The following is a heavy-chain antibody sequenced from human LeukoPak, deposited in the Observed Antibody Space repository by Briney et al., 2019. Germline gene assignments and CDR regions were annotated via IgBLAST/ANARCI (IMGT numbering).Heavy chain of an antibody. CDR1: GGSISSSSYY. CDR2: IYYSGST. Sequence: SETLSLTCTVSGGSISSSSYYWGWIRQPPGKGLERIGSIYYSGSTYYNPSLKSRVTISVDTSKNQFSLKLSSVTAADTAVYYCARDLWGSGIDNWGQGTLVTVSS. V-gene: IGHV4-39*07. CDR3: ARDLWGSGIDN. D-gene: IGHD3-10*01. J-gene: IGHJ4*02.